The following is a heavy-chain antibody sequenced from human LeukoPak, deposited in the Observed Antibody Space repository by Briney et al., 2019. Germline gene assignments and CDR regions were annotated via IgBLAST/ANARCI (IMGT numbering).Heavy chain of an antibody. CDR2: ITGSDDTT. J-gene: IGHJ4*02. CDR3: AKGPQLYSGYHPDY. Sequence: AGGSLRLSCAATGFTFSSYSMNWVRQAPGQGLEWVSTITGSDDTTYYADSVKGRFTISRDFSTNMAHLQMNSLRTEDTAIYYCAKGPQLYSGYHPDYWGQGTLVTVSS. V-gene: IGHV3-23*01. CDR1: GFTFSSYS. D-gene: IGHD5-12*01.